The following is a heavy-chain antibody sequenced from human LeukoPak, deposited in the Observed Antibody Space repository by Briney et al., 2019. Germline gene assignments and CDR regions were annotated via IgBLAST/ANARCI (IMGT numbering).Heavy chain of an antibody. CDR3: ARRHDTNGVSYYFDY. D-gene: IGHD2-8*01. CDR2: IYPGDSDT. J-gene: IGHJ4*02. V-gene: IGHV5-51*01. CDR1: GYSFTTYW. Sequence: GESLKISCKASGYSFTTYWIGWVRQMPGKGLEWMGIIYPGDSDTRYSPSFQGQVTISADNSINTAYLQWSSLKASDTAMYYCARRHDTNGVSYYFDYWGQGTLVTVSS.